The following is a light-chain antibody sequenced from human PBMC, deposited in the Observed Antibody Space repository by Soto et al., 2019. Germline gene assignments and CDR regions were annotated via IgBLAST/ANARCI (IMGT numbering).Light chain of an antibody. Sequence: DIQMTQSPSSLSASVGDRLIITCRASQSIDSYLNWYQQKPGKAPKLLIYAASNLQSGVPSRFSGSGSGTDFTVTISSLQPEDFATYYCQQTYSVPGTFGGGTKVDIK. J-gene: IGKJ4*01. CDR1: QSIDSY. CDR2: AAS. CDR3: QQTYSVPGT. V-gene: IGKV1-39*01.